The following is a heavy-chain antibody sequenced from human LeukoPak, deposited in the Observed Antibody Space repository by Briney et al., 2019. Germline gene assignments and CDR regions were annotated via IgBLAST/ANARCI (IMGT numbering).Heavy chain of an antibody. Sequence: PGGSLRLSCAASGVTFSSYSMNWVRQAPGAGLEWVSSINSSSSYIYYADTVKGRFTTSTDNAKNSLYLQMNSLRAEDTAVYYCARCEYTNGSRIARYYFDYWGQGPLVTVSA. CDR1: GVTFSSYS. D-gene: IGHD5-18*01. CDR3: ARCEYTNGSRIARYYFDY. V-gene: IGHV3-21*01. CDR2: INSSSSYI. J-gene: IGHJ4*02.